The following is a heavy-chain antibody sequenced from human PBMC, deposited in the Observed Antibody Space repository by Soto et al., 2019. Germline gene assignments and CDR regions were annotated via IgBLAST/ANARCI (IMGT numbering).Heavy chain of an antibody. CDR2: IYDSGST. V-gene: IGHV4-30-2*01. J-gene: IGHJ4*02. D-gene: IGHD2-2*01. CDR1: GGSISGGGYS. Sequence: QLQLQESGSGLVKPSQTLSLTCAVSGGSISGGGYSWSWIRQPPGKGLEWIGYIYDSGSTYYSPSLKRRVTISVDRSKNQFSLNLSSVTAADTAVYYCARAQFRYCGSTSCYGAGYDYWGQGTLVTVSS. CDR3: ARAQFRYCGSTSCYGAGYDY.